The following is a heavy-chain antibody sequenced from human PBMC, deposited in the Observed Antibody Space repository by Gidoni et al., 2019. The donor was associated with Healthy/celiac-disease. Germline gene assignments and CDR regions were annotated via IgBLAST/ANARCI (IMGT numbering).Heavy chain of an antibody. CDR1: GYSFTTYW. CDR2: VYPGDSDT. D-gene: IGHD5-12*01. Sequence: EVQLVQSGAEVKKPGESLKISCKGSGYSFTTYWIGWVRQMPGKGLEWRGIVYPGDSDTRYSPSFQGQVTISADKSISTAYLQWSSLKASDTAMYYCARRGFRGYDLYYFDYWGQGTLVTVSS. CDR3: ARRGFRGYDLYYFDY. V-gene: IGHV5-51*01. J-gene: IGHJ4*02.